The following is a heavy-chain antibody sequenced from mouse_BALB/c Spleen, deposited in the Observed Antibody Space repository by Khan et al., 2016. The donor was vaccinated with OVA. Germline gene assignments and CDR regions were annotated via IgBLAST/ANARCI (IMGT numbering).Heavy chain of an antibody. CDR3: ARTARMTY. V-gene: IGHV3-2*02. Sequence: EVQLQESGPGLVKPSQSLSLTCTVTGYSITSGYVWNWIRQFPGNKLEWMGHISSSGSTNYNPSLKSRIPITRDTSKNQFFLQLHSVATEDTARYYCARTARMTYWGQGTTLTVSS. J-gene: IGHJ2*01. CDR2: ISSSGST. CDR1: GYSITSGYV. D-gene: IGHD1-2*01.